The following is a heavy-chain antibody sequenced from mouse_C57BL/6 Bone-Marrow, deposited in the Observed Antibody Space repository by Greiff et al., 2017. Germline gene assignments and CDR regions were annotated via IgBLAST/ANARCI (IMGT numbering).Heavy chain of an antibody. D-gene: IGHD1-1*01. CDR1: GYAFSSSW. Sequence: VQLQQSGPELVKPGASVKISCKASGYAFSSSWMNWVKQRPGKGLEWIGRIYPGDGDTNYNGKFKGKATLTAAKSSSTAYMQLSSLTSEDSAVYFCARREFITTVVAPYYYAMDYWGQGTSVTVSS. CDR3: ARREFITTVVAPYYYAMDY. J-gene: IGHJ4*01. V-gene: IGHV1-82*01. CDR2: IYPGDGDT.